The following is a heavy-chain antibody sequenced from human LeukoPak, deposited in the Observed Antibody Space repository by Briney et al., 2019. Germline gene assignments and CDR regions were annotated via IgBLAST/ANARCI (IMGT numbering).Heavy chain of an antibody. D-gene: IGHD3-10*01. CDR3: ASERVWFGELFNPYFDY. Sequence: GGSLRLSCAASGFTFSSYAMHWVRQAPGKGLEWVAVISYDGSNKYYADSVKGRFTISRDNSKNTLYLQMNSLRAEDTAVYYCASERVWFGELFNPYFDYWGQGTLVTVSS. J-gene: IGHJ4*02. CDR2: ISYDGSNK. V-gene: IGHV3-30-3*01. CDR1: GFTFSSYA.